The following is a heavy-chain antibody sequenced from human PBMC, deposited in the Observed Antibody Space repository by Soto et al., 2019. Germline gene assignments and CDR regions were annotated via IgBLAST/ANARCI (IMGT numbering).Heavy chain of an antibody. CDR1: GFTFSSYW. CDR3: ARDQQYCTNGVCFYYYYGMDV. Sequence: GGSLRLSCAASGFTFSSYWMSWVRQAPGKGLEWVANIKQDGSEKYYVDSVKGRFTISRDNAKNSLYLQMNSLGAEDTAVYYCARDQQYCTNGVCFYYYYGMDVWGQGTTVTVSS. V-gene: IGHV3-7*01. J-gene: IGHJ6*02. CDR2: IKQDGSEK. D-gene: IGHD2-8*01.